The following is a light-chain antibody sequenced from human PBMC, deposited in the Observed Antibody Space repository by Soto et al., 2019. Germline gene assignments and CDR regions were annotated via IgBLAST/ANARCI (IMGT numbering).Light chain of an antibody. CDR1: SSNFGAGYD. J-gene: IGLJ1*01. CDR2: GNS. Sequence: QSVLTQPPSVSGAPGQRVTISCTGSSSNFGAGYDVHWYQQLPGTAPKLLIYGNSNRPSGVPDRFSGSKSGTSASLAITGLQAEDEADYYCQSYDSSLSGLVFGTGTRSPS. V-gene: IGLV1-40*01. CDR3: QSYDSSLSGLV.